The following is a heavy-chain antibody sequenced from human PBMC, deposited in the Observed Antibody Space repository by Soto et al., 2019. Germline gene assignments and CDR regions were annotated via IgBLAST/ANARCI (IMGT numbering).Heavy chain of an antibody. CDR2: IYPGDSET. CDR1: GYPFSSNW. V-gene: IGHV5-51*01. D-gene: IGHD3-16*01. Sequence: GESLKISCQTAGYPFSSNWIGWVRQVPGKGLEWVGIIYPGDSETRYGPSFQGQVTISADRSLNTAYLQWNSLQASDTAIYYCARLLDSWGEPQYFDSWGQGTMVTVSS. CDR3: ARLLDSWGEPQYFDS. J-gene: IGHJ4*02.